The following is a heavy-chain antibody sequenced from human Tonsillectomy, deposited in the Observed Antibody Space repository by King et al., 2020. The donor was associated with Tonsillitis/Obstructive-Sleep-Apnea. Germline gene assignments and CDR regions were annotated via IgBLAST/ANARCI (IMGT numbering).Heavy chain of an antibody. CDR3: TRHVDFGVIRGVEPHDYGMDV. CDR1: GFTFSGSA. J-gene: IGHJ6*02. V-gene: IGHV3-73*01. D-gene: IGHD3-10*01. Sequence: VQLVESGGGLVQPGGSLKLSCAASGFTFSGSAMHWVRQASGKGLEWVAHIRSKGNNYATAYAASVRGMFTISRDDSKNTAYLQMNSLKTEDTAVYYCTRHVDFGVIRGVEPHDYGMDVWGQGTTVTVPS. CDR2: IRSKGNNYAT.